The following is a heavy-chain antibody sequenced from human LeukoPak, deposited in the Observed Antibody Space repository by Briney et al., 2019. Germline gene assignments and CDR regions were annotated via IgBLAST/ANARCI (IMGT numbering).Heavy chain of an antibody. CDR3: ARLRYYAVDV. V-gene: IGHV3-48*01. J-gene: IGHJ6*02. CDR1: GFTFNTFD. CDR2: ISSGSSSR. Sequence: GGSLRLSCAASGFTFNTFDMTWVRQTPGKGLEWVSYISSGSSSRYYADSVKGRFTISRDNAKNSLYLQMNSLRAEDTAVYFCARLRYYAVDVWGQGTTVIVSS.